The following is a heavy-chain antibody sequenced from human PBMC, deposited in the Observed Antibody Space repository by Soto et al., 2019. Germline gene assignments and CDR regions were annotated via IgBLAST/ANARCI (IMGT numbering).Heavy chain of an antibody. V-gene: IGHV1-69*01. CDR3: ARAYYYDSSGYYSVNWFDP. D-gene: IGHD3-22*01. Sequence: QVQLVQSGAEVKKPGSSVKVSCKASGGTFSSYAISWVRQAPGQGLEWMGGIIPIFGTANYAQKFQGRVTITADESTSTAYMELSSLRSEDTAVYYCARAYYYDSSGYYSVNWFDPWGQGTLVTVSS. CDR2: IIPIFGTA. CDR1: GGTFSSYA. J-gene: IGHJ5*02.